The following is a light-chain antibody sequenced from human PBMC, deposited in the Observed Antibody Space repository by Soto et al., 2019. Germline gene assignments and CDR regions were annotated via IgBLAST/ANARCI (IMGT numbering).Light chain of an antibody. Sequence: KVMNQSPATLSVSPGERATLSCRASQSVSSNLAWYQQKPGQAPRLLIHGAFTRATGIPARFSGSGSGTEFTLTISSLQSEDFAVFYCQQYNQWPITFGQGTRLEIK. CDR1: QSVSSN. J-gene: IGKJ5*01. CDR3: QQYNQWPIT. CDR2: GAF. V-gene: IGKV3-15*01.